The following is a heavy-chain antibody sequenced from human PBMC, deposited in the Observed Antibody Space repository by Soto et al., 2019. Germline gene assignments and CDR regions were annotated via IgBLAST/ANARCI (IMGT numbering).Heavy chain of an antibody. CDR1: GYTFTSYG. CDR2: ISAYNGNT. J-gene: IGHJ6*02. Sequence: QVQLVQSGAEVKKPGASVKVSCKASGYTFTSYGISWVRQAPGQGLVWMGWISAYNGNTNYAQKLQGRVTMTTDTSTSTAYMELRSLRSDDSAVYYCARGVGGQQLVVGYYYGMDVWGQGTTVTVSS. CDR3: ARGVGGQQLVVGYYYGMDV. D-gene: IGHD6-13*01. V-gene: IGHV1-18*01.